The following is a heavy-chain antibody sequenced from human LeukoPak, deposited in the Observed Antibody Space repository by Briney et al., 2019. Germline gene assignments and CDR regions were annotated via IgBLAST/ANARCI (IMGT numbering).Heavy chain of an antibody. D-gene: IGHD2-15*01. V-gene: IGHV4-34*01. CDR2: INHSGST. J-gene: IGHJ1*01. CDR1: GGSFSGYY. CDR3: ARGPYCSGGSCYSRAEYFQH. Sequence: SETLSLTCAVYGGSFSGYYWSWIRQPPGKGLEWIGEINHSGSTNYNPSPKSRVTISVDTSKNQFSLKLSSVTAADTAVYYCARGPYCSGGSCYSRAEYFQHWGQGTLVTVSS.